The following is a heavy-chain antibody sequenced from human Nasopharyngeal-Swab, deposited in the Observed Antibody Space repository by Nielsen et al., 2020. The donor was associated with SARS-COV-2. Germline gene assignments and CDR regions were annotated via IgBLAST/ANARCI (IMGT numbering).Heavy chain of an antibody. J-gene: IGHJ4*02. Sequence: GGSLRLSWAAAGFTFSSYSMNWVRQAPGKGLEWVSSISSSSSYIYYADSVKGRFTISRDNAKNSLYLQMNSLRAEDTAVYYCARDSGPEIWQWLAYYFDYWGQGTLVTVSS. CDR2: ISSSSSYI. CDR1: GFTFSSYS. D-gene: IGHD6-19*01. CDR3: ARDSGPEIWQWLAYYFDY. V-gene: IGHV3-21*01.